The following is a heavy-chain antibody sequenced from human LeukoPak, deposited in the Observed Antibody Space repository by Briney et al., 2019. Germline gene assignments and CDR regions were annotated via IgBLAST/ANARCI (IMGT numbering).Heavy chain of an antibody. CDR2: LTGSGGSI. CDR3: AKENDDTNGYQWDFDF. J-gene: IGHJ4*02. Sequence: PGGSLRLSCAASGFTFSSYAMSWVRQAPGKGLEWVATLTGSGGSIYYADSAKGRFTISRDNSKNTLYLHMTSLRVEDTAVYFCAKENDDTNGYQWDFDFWGQGSLVTVSS. D-gene: IGHD3-22*01. V-gene: IGHV3-23*01. CDR1: GFTFSSYA.